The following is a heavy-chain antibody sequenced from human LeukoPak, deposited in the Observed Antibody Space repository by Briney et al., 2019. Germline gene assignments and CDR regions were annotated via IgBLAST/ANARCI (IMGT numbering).Heavy chain of an antibody. J-gene: IGHJ4*02. V-gene: IGHV3-21*01. CDR3: ARDHRGGAFVDY. D-gene: IGHD3-16*01. Sequence: EGSLRLSCAASGFTFSSYSMNWVRQAPGKGLEWVSSISSSSSYIYYADSVKGRFTISRDNAKNSLYLQMNSLRAEDTAVYYCARDHRGGAFVDYWGQGTLVTVSS. CDR1: GFTFSSYS. CDR2: ISSSSSYI.